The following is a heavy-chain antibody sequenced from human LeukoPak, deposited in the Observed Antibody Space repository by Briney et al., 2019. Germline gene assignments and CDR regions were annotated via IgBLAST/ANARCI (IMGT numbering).Heavy chain of an antibody. J-gene: IGHJ4*02. CDR1: GFTFKDYY. CDR3: ARSQGPEYCFDY. CDR2: ISSSGVNI. V-gene: IGHV3-11*04. Sequence: GGSLRLSCAASGFTFKDYYMSWIRQAPGKGLEWLSCISSSGVNIYYADSLKGRFTISRDNAKNSLYLQITSLRAEDTAVYYCARSQGPEYCFDYWGQGTLVAASS. D-gene: IGHD1-14*01.